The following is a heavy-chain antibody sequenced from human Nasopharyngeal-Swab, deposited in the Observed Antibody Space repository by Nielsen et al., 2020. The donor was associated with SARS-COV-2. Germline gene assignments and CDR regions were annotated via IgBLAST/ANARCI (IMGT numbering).Heavy chain of an antibody. CDR1: GGSISSYY. V-gene: IGHV4-59*01. J-gene: IGHJ3*02. D-gene: IGHD3-3*01. Sequence: GSLRLSCTVSGGSISSYYWSWIRQPPGKGLEWIGYVYYSGSTNYNPSLKSRVTIPVDTSKNQFSLKLSSVTAADTAVYYCARGGGLGYYDFWSGYSQTSDAFDIWGQGTMVTVSS. CDR3: ARGGGLGYYDFWSGYSQTSDAFDI. CDR2: VYYSGST.